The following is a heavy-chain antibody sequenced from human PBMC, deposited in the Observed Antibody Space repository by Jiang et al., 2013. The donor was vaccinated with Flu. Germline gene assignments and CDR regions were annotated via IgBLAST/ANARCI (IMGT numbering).Heavy chain of an antibody. V-gene: IGHV5-10-1*01. CDR2: IDPSDSYT. Sequence: GAEVKKPGESLRISCKGSGYIFTSYWITWVRQMPGKGLEWMGAIDPSDSYTKYSPSFQGHVTISADKSINTAYLQWNSLKASDTAIYYCARITDGSGNSKWFDPWGQGTLVTVSS. J-gene: IGHJ5*02. CDR3: ARITDGSGNSKWFDP. D-gene: IGHD3-10*01. CDR1: GYIFTSYW.